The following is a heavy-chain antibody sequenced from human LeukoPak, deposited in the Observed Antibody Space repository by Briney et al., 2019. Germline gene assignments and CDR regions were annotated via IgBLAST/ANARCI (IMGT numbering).Heavy chain of an antibody. CDR2: INPNSGGT. CDR3: AREDILTSTYYYGMDV. Sequence: ASVKVSCKASGYTFTGYYMHWVRQAPGQGLEWMGWINPNSGGTNYAQKFQGWVTMTRDTSISTAYMELGRLRSDDTAVYYCAREDILTSTYYYGMDVWGQGTTVTVSS. J-gene: IGHJ6*02. D-gene: IGHD3-9*01. V-gene: IGHV1-2*04. CDR1: GYTFTGYY.